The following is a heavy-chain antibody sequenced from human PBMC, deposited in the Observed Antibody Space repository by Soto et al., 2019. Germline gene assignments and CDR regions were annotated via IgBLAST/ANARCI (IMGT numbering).Heavy chain of an antibody. CDR3: AREGDSSSWYDY. CDR2: INSDGSST. CDR1: GFTFSSYW. J-gene: IGHJ4*02. Sequence: GGSLRLSCAASGFTFSSYWMHWVRQAPGKGLVWVSRINSDGSSTSYADSVKGRFTISRDNAKNTLYLQMSRLRSDDTAVYYCAREGDSSSWYDYWGQGTLVTVSS. V-gene: IGHV3-74*01. D-gene: IGHD6-13*01.